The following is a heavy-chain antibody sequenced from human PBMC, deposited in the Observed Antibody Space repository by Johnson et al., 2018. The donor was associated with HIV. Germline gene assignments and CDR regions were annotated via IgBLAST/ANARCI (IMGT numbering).Heavy chain of an antibody. Sequence: EQLVESGGGVVQPGRSLRLSCAASGFTFDDYAIHWVRQAPGKGLEWVSVIYSGGSTYYADSVKGRFTISRDNSKNTLYLQMNSLRAEDTAVYYCAREQYGGNSNAGDGFDIWGQGTMVTVSS. J-gene: IGHJ3*02. CDR1: GFTFDDYA. CDR2: IYSGGST. V-gene: IGHV3-66*01. CDR3: AREQYGGNSNAGDGFDI. D-gene: IGHD4-23*01.